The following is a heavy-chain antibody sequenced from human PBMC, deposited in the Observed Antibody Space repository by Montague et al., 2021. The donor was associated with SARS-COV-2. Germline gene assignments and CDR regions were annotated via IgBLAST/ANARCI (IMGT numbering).Heavy chain of an antibody. D-gene: IGHD1-26*01. Sequence: SETLSLTCTVSGGSLSSYYWSWIRQPPGKGLEWIGYICYSGSTNYNPSLKSRVTISVDTSKNQFSLNLSSVTAADTAVYYCARHVSGSLSHFHHWGQGSLVTVSS. CDR2: ICYSGST. J-gene: IGHJ1*01. CDR3: ARHVSGSLSHFHH. V-gene: IGHV4-59*08. CDR1: GGSLSSYY.